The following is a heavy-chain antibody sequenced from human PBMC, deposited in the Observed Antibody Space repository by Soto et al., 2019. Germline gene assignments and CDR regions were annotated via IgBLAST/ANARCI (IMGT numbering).Heavy chain of an antibody. D-gene: IGHD3-9*01. CDR1: RFTVSSHA. V-gene: IGHV3-30*04. J-gene: IGHJ4*02. CDR3: AKDVYFDSYYFDQ. Sequence: QVQLVESGGGVVQPGRSLRLSCAASRFTVSSHAMHWVRQAPGKGLEWVAVISHDGRQKHYVDSVKGRFTLSRDKSDNTVYLQMNSLRPEDTAVYYCAKDVYFDSYYFDQWGQGTLVTVSS. CDR2: ISHDGRQK.